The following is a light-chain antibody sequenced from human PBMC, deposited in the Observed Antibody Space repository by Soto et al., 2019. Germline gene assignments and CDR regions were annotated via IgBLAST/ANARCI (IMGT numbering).Light chain of an antibody. CDR2: KVS. CDR1: QRVNDW. V-gene: IGKV1-5*03. Sequence: DIQMTQSPSTLSASVGDRVTITCRASQRVNDWLAWYQQKPGKAPNLLIYKVSNLESGVPSRFSGSGSGTELTLTIISLQPDDFATYYCQQYNSYSRTFGQGTKVEI. J-gene: IGKJ1*01. CDR3: QQYNSYSRT.